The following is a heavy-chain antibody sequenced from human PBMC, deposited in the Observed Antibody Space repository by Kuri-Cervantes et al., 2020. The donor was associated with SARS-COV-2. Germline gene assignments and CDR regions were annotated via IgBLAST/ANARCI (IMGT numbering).Heavy chain of an antibody. V-gene: IGHV1-46*01. J-gene: IGHJ4*02. Sequence: ASVKVSCKTSGYTFTSFGISWVRQAPGQGLEWMGIINPSGGSTSYAQKFQGRVTMTRDTSTSTVYMELSSLRSEDTAVYYCARTMSGYSSGWYYFDYWGQGTLVTVSS. CDR3: ARTMSGYSSGWYYFDY. CDR2: INPSGGST. D-gene: IGHD6-19*01. CDR1: GYTFTSFG.